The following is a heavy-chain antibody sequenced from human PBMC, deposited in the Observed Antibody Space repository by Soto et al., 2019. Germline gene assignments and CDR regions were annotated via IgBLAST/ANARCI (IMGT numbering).Heavy chain of an antibody. J-gene: IGHJ4*02. D-gene: IGHD2-8*01. V-gene: IGHV4-59*08. CDR2: IYYGGSA. CDR3: ARGGHCTNGVCSALDY. CDR1: GGSISTYY. Sequence: SETLPLTCTVSGGSISTYYWNWIRQPPGKGLEWMGYIYYGGSANYNPSLKSRVTISVDTSKKQFSLKLSSVTAADTAVYYCARGGHCTNGVCSALDYWGQGTLVTVSS.